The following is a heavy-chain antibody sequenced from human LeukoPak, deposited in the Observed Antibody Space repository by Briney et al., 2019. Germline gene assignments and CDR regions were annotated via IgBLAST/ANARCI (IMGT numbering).Heavy chain of an antibody. CDR1: GFSFSSYW. CDR3: ARSSYPLHLAY. CDR2: LNSDGGGG. V-gene: IGHV3-74*01. J-gene: IGHJ4*02. Sequence: GGSLRLSCAASGFSFSSYWMHWVRQAPGRGLGWVSRLNSDGGGGTYADSVKGRFTISRDNAKNTLYLQMNSLSAEDTAVYFCARSSYPLHLAYWGQGTLVTVSS.